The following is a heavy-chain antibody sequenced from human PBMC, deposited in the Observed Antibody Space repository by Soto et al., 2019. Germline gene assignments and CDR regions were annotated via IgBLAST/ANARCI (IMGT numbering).Heavy chain of an antibody. V-gene: IGHV1-18*04. CDR3: VIKFLARSFDN. CDR1: GYTYSKYI. J-gene: IGHJ4*02. CDR2: ISGYNGDT. D-gene: IGHD6-19*01. Sequence: QVQLVQSGAEVKKPGASVKVSCKTSGYTYSKYIIAWVRQTPGQGLEWMGWISGYNGDTQYAPELQGRVTFTSETSTSTAYVALSSLTSDGTAVYYCVIKFLARSFDNWCQGTLVTVSS.